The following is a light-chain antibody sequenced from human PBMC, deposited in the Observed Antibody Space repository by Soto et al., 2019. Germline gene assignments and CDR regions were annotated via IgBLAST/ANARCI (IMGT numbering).Light chain of an antibody. CDR2: TVS. CDR1: QSLLDSDDGNTY. J-gene: IGKJ4*01. Sequence: DIVMTQTPLSLTVTPGEPASISWRSSQSLLDSDDGNTYLDWYLQKPGQSPQLLLYTVSYRASGVPDRFSGSGSGTDFTLKISRVEDEDLGVYYCMQRIEFPLTFGGGTKVDIK. CDR3: MQRIEFPLT. V-gene: IGKV2-40*01.